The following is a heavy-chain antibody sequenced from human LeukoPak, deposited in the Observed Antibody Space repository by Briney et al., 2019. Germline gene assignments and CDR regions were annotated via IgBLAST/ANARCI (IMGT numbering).Heavy chain of an antibody. CDR1: GFTFSSYS. D-gene: IGHD3-3*01. Sequence: GGSLRLSCAASGFTFSSYSMNWVRQAPGKGLEWVSYISSSSSTIYYADSVKGRFTISRDNAKNSLYLQMNSLRAEDTAVYYCARDRDDFWSGQDYWGQGIPVTVSS. CDR3: ARDRDDFWSGQDY. J-gene: IGHJ4*02. CDR2: ISSSSSTI. V-gene: IGHV3-48*04.